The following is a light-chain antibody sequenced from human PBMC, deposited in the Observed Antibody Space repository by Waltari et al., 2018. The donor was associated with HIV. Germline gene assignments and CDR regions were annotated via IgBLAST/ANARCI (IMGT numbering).Light chain of an antibody. V-gene: IGKV3-20*01. CDR3: QHYANSPPIT. Sequence: DIVLTQSPGTLSLSLGERATLSCRASHRIRSDFLAWYHQKPSQSPSLLIYNTPIRATNIPSRSSCTVSGTDFTLTVSRLEPEDFALLFFQHYANSPPITFGPGSRLDI. CDR1: HRIRSDF. J-gene: IGKJ3*01. CDR2: NTP.